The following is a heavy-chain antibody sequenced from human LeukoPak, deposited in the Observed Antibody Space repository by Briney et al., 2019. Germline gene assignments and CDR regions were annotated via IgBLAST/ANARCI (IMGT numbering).Heavy chain of an antibody. J-gene: IGHJ4*02. CDR1: GFTFSSYA. V-gene: IGHV3-7*01. D-gene: IGHD3-16*01. CDR2: IKQDGSEK. Sequence: GGSLRLSCAASGFTFSSYAMTWVRQAPGKGLEWVVNIKQDGSEKYYVDSVKGRFTISRDDAKNSLFLQMNSLRADDTAVYYCARVLFMSLDYWGQGTLVTVSS. CDR3: ARVLFMSLDY.